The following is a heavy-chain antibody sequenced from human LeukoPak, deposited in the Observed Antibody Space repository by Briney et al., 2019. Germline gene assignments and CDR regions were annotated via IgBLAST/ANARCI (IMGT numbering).Heavy chain of an antibody. CDR1: GGSISSGSYY. Sequence: SETLSLTCTVSGGSISSGSYYWGWIRQPPGKGLEWIAIMYYTGITHYNASLKSRVTISVDTSKNQFSLKLSSVTAADTAVYYCARASLRFLEWHPYNWFDPWGQGTLVTVSS. D-gene: IGHD3-3*01. CDR2: MYYTGIT. V-gene: IGHV4-39*07. CDR3: ARASLRFLEWHPYNWFDP. J-gene: IGHJ5*02.